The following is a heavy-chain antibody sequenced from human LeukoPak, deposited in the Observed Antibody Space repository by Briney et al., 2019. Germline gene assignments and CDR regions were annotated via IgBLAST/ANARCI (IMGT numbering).Heavy chain of an antibody. CDR3: SRRGYDDMDV. J-gene: IGHJ6*02. CDR1: GASINSYY. Sequence: SETLSLTCTVSGASINSYYWTWIRQPPGKGLEWIGYIFYSGSTNYNPSLRSRVAVSIDPSKTQFSLKLTSVTAADTAVYYCSRRGYDDMDVWGQGTTVTVSS. D-gene: IGHD2-15*01. CDR2: IFYSGST. V-gene: IGHV4-59*08.